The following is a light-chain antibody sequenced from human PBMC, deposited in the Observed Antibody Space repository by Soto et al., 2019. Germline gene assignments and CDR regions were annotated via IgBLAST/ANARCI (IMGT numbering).Light chain of an antibody. CDR1: QSISSW. CDR3: QQRSNRPLT. J-gene: IGKJ4*01. V-gene: IGKV1-5*01. Sequence: DIQMTQSPSTLSASVGDRVTITCRASQSISSWLAWYQQKPGKAPKLLIYDASSLESGVPSRFSGSGSGTEFTLTISSLEPEDFAVYYCQQRSNRPLTFGGGTKVEIK. CDR2: DAS.